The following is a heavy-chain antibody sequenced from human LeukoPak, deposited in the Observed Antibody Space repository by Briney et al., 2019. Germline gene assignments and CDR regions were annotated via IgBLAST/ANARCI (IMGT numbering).Heavy chain of an antibody. CDR3: ASRSSSGLHYYYGMDV. CDR2: ISWNSGSI. J-gene: IGHJ6*02. Sequence: GRSLRLSCAASGFTFDDYAMHWVRQAPGKGLEWVSGISWNSGSIGYADSVKGRFTISRDNSKNTLYLQMNSLRAEDTAVYYCASRSSSGLHYYYGMDVWGQGTTVTVSS. CDR1: GFTFDDYA. D-gene: IGHD3-10*01. V-gene: IGHV3-9*01.